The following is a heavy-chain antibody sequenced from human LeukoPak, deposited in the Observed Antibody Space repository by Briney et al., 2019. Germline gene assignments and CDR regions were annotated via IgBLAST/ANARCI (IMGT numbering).Heavy chain of an antibody. Sequence: GGSLRLSCAASGLTFRNYAMSWVRQAPGKGLEWVTVICANDGNTYYADAVKGRFTISRDNSKDTLYLQMDSLRAEDTAVYYCAKGSGSSCYSPCDYWGQGILVTVSS. D-gene: IGHD2-15*01. CDR2: ICANDGNT. V-gene: IGHV3-23*01. J-gene: IGHJ4*02. CDR3: AKGSGSSCYSPCDY. CDR1: GLTFRNYA.